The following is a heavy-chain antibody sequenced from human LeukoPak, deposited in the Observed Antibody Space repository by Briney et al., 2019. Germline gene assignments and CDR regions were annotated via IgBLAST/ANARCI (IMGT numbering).Heavy chain of an antibody. CDR1: GYIFTGQY. J-gene: IGHJ3*02. D-gene: IGHD3-10*01. Sequence: ASVKVSCKASGYIFTGQYIHWVRQAPGQGLEWMGRINPENGGTDYAKKFKGRVAMTRDTSISTAYMDLTRLRSDDSAAYHCARDRGWDAFDIWGQGTLVTVSS. CDR3: ARDRGWDAFDI. CDR2: INPENGGT. V-gene: IGHV1-2*06.